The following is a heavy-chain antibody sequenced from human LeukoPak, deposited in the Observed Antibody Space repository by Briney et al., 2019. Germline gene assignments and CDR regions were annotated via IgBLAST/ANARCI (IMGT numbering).Heavy chain of an antibody. CDR3: ARTTSFTASGYDY. Sequence: ASVTVSCKASLYTHTNYHINWLRPATGQGLEWMGWMNPNSGDRGYAQKFQGRVTISGDTSISTSYMEQGSLRSDDTAVYLCARTTSFTASGYDYWGQGTLVTVSS. D-gene: IGHD6-25*01. J-gene: IGHJ4*02. V-gene: IGHV1-8*03. CDR1: LYTHTNYH. CDR2: MNPNSGDR.